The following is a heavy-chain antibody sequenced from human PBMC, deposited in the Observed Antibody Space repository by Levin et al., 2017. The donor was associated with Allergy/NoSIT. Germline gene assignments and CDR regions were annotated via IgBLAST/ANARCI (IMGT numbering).Heavy chain of an antibody. V-gene: IGHV4-59*01. CDR3: ARALSYYGSGTYKYFDL. J-gene: IGHJ2*01. CDR2: FYYGGST. Sequence: SCSVSGGSISGYYWGWIRQPPGKGLDWIGYFYYGGSTNYNPSLKSRVTMSVDTSKNQFSLKLSSVTAADTAVYYCARALSYYGSGTYKYFDLWGRGTLVTVSS. CDR1: GGSISGYY. D-gene: IGHD3-10*01.